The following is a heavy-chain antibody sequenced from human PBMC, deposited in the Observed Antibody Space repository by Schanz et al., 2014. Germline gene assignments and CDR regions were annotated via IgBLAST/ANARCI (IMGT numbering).Heavy chain of an antibody. CDR2: VPFDGSQK. J-gene: IGHJ4*02. CDR1: RFTVTNAW. Sequence: VQLVESGGGLVKPGGSLTLSCAASRFTVTNAWMSWVRQAPGKGLEWVAFVPFDGSQKFYADSVKGRFTISRDNSRNTLYLQMNSLRPEDTAVYYCAKYRGYYRVSGSYRELEYWGQGTLXTVSS. D-gene: IGHD3-10*01. CDR3: AKYRGYYRVSGSYRELEY. V-gene: IGHV3-30*02.